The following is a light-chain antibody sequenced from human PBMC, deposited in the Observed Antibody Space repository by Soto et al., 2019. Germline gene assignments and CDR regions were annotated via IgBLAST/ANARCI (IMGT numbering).Light chain of an antibody. CDR2: GNN. J-gene: IGLJ1*01. CDR3: QSYDNSRSGLYV. Sequence: QSVLTQPPSVSGAPGQRVTMSCTASSSNIGAGFDVPWYLQLPGTAPTLLIYGNNNRPTWVHERFAGSQSATPASLPVPVLQAEDDADYDGQSYDNSRSGLYVFGTGTKVTGL. V-gene: IGLV1-40*01. CDR1: SSNIGAGFD.